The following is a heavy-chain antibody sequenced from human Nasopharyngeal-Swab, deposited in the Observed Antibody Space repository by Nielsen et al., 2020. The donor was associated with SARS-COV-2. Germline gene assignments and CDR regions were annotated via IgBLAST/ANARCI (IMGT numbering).Heavy chain of an antibody. D-gene: IGHD5-18*01. CDR2: IYPGDSDT. CDR3: ARPVDTAMVKLSY. Sequence: VRQMPGKGLEWMGIIYPGDSDTRYSPSFQGQVTISADKSISTAYLQWSSLKASDTAMYYCARPVDTAMVKLSYWGQGTLVTVSS. V-gene: IGHV5-51*01. J-gene: IGHJ4*02.